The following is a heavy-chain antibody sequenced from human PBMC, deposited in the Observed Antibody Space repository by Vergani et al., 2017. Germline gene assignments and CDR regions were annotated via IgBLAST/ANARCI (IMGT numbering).Heavy chain of an antibody. D-gene: IGHD6-13*01. V-gene: IGHV3-23*01. Sequence: EVQLLESGGGLVQPGGSLRLSCAASGFTFSSYAMSWVRQAPGKGLEWVSAISGSGGSTYYADSVKGRFTIARDNSKNTLYLQMNSLRAEDTAVYYCAMYSSSWYRGHFQHWGQGTLVTVSS. J-gene: IGHJ1*01. CDR3: AMYSSSWYRGHFQH. CDR2: ISGSGGST. CDR1: GFTFSSYA.